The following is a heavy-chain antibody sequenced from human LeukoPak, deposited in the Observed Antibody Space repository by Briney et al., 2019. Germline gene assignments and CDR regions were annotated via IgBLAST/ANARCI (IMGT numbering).Heavy chain of an antibody. V-gene: IGHV1-69*13. CDR1: GGTFNSYA. CDR2: IIPIFGTA. CDR3: ARDPGQQLPHNYYYYYMDV. D-gene: IGHD6-13*01. Sequence: SVKVSCKASGGTFNSYAISWVRQAPGQGLEWMGGIIPIFGTANYAQKFQGRVTITADESTSTAYMELSSLRSEDTAVYYCARDPGQQLPHNYYYYYMDVWGKGTTVTVSS. J-gene: IGHJ6*03.